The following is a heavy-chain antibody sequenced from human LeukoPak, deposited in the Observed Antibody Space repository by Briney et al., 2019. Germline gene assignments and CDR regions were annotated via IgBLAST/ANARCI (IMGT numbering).Heavy chain of an antibody. CDR3: ARGLGGSGSYFLTFDY. D-gene: IGHD1-26*01. CDR1: GYTFIDYY. CDR2: ISPNSGGT. J-gene: IGHJ4*02. Sequence: ASVKVSCKASGYTFIDYYMHWVRQAPGQGLEWIGWISPNSGGTKYVQKFQGRVTMTRDTSITTVYMELSGLSFDDTAVYYCARGLGGSGSYFLTFDYWGQGTLVTVSS. V-gene: IGHV1-2*02.